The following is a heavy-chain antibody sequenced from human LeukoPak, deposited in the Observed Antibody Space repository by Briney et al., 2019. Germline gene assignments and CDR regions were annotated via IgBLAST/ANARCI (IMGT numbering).Heavy chain of an antibody. J-gene: IGHJ4*02. V-gene: IGHV3-7*03. CDR1: GFTFSSYW. CDR2: IKEDGSEN. CDR3: AKEPYYHSSAPSAFHH. Sequence: GGSLRLSCAASGFTFSSYWMSWVRQAPGKGLEWVANIKEDGSENYFVDSVKGRFTISRDNAKHSLHLQMNNLRADDTALYYCAKEPYYHSSAPSAFHHWGQGTLVTVSS. D-gene: IGHD3-22*01.